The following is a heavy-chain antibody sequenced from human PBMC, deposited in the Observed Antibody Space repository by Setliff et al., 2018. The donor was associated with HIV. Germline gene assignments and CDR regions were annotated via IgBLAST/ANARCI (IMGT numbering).Heavy chain of an antibody. CDR2: IISILNIT. V-gene: IGHV1-69*10. J-gene: IGHJ3*02. CDR1: GGTSSTHA. CDR3: AGPRGDEAFDI. Sequence: GASVKVSCKASGGTSSTHAMNWVRQAPGQGLEWMGQIISILNITNYAQKFQGGVTFTADESTSTMYMELSSLTSDDTAVYYCAGPRGDEAFDIWGQGTMVTVS.